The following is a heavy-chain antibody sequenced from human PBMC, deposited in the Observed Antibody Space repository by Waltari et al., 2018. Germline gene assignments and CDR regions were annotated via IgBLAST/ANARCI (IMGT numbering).Heavy chain of an antibody. CDR2: LIPILGIA. CDR1: GGTFSSYT. CDR3: ARASDDYGDYRGWFDP. J-gene: IGHJ5*02. Sequence: QVQLVQSGAEVKKPGSSVKVSCKASGGTFSSYTNSWVRQAPGQGLEWRGRLIPILGIANYAQKFQGRVTITAAKSTSTAYMELSSLRSEDTAVYYCARASDDYGDYRGWFDPWGQGTLVTVSS. V-gene: IGHV1-69*02. D-gene: IGHD4-17*01.